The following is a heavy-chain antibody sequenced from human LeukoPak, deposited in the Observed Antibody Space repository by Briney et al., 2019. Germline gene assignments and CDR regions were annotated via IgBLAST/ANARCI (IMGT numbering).Heavy chain of an antibody. J-gene: IGHJ6*02. CDR3: ASARSGYSTNYGMDV. CDR2: ISYDGSNK. Sequence: GGSLRLSCAASGFTFSSYAMHWVRQAPGKGLEWVAVISYDGSNKYYADSVKGRFTISRDNSKNTLYLQMNSLRAEDTAVYYCASARSGYSTNYGMDVWGQGTTVTVSS. CDR1: GFTFSSYA. V-gene: IGHV3-30*14. D-gene: IGHD3-22*01.